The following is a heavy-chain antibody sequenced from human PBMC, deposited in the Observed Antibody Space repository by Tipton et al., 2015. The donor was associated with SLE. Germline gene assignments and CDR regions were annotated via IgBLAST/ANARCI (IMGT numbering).Heavy chain of an antibody. V-gene: IGHV4-59*08. D-gene: IGHD3-22*01. J-gene: IGHJ6*03. CDR2: IYYSGST. CDR3: ARGRLSHYYDSSGHYYYYYYMDV. Sequence: GLVKPSETLSLTCTVSGGSISSHYWSWIRQPPGKGLEWIGYIYYSGSTNYNPSLKSRVTISVDTSKNQFSLKLSSVTAADTAVYYCARGRLSHYYDSSGHYYYYYYMDVWGKGTTVTVS. CDR1: GGSISSHY.